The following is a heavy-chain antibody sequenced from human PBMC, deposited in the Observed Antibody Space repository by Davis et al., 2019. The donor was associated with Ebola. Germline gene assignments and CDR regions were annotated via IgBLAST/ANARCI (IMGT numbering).Heavy chain of an antibody. CDR3: ARHGYSGHDYRAYFYGMDV. V-gene: IGHV3-33*01. CDR1: GFTFSSYG. J-gene: IGHJ6*02. CDR2: IWYDERNK. D-gene: IGHD5-12*01. Sequence: PGGSLRLSCAASGFTFSSYGMHWVRQAPGKGLEWVAVIWYDERNKYYTDSVKGRFTISRDNSKNTLYLQMNSLRAEDTAVYYCARHGYSGHDYRAYFYGMDVWGQGITVTVSS.